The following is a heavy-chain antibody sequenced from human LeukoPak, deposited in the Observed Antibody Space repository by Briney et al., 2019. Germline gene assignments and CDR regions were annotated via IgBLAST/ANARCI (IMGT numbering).Heavy chain of an antibody. CDR3: ARGSSSSWYAFMDV. Sequence: ASVKVSCKASGYTFTSYYMHWVRQAPGQGLEWMGWINPNSGGTNYAQKFQGRVTMTRDTSISTAYMELSRLRSDDTAVYYCARGSSSSWYAFMDVWGKGTTVTVSS. D-gene: IGHD6-13*01. CDR1: GYTFTSYY. V-gene: IGHV1-2*02. J-gene: IGHJ6*03. CDR2: INPNSGGT.